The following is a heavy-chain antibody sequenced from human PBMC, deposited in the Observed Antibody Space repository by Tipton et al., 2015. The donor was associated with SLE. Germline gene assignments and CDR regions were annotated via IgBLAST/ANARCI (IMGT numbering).Heavy chain of an antibody. Sequence: TLSLTCTVSGGSISSSNYYWGWIRQPPGKGLEWIGSVNSGESTYYNPSLKSRVSTSLDTSKNQFSLKLTSVTAEDTAVYYCVAPGLAVEGTFEGLDYWGQGILVTVSS. D-gene: IGHD6-13*01. CDR1: GGSISSSNYY. V-gene: IGHV4-39*01. CDR2: VNSGEST. CDR3: VAPGLAVEGTFEGLDY. J-gene: IGHJ4*02.